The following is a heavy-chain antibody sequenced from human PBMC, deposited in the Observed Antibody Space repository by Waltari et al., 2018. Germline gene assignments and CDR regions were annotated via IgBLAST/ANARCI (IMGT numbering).Heavy chain of an antibody. V-gene: IGHV4-59*01. CDR1: GASIRTYY. CDR3: ARGVDPDY. Sequence: QVQLQESGPGLVKPSETLSLTCTVSGASIRTYYWSWIRQPPGKGLAWIGYIYFSGSTKYNPSLQSRATISLDTSKNQFSLKVRSLSAADTAIYYCARGVDPDYWGQGTLVTVSS. J-gene: IGHJ4*02. D-gene: IGHD5-12*01. CDR2: IYFSGST.